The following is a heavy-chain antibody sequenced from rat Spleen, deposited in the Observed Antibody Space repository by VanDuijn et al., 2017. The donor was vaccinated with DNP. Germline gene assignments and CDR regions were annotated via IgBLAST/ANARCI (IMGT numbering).Heavy chain of an antibody. Sequence: EVQLVESDGGLVQPGRSLKLSCAASGFTFSDYYMAWVRQAPTKGLEWVATISYDGSSTYYRDSVKGRFTISRDNAKSTLYLQMDSLRSEDTATYYCARHHTMGTHFDYWGQGVMVTVSS. D-gene: IGHD1-7*01. J-gene: IGHJ2*01. CDR3: ARHHTMGTHFDY. CDR2: ISYDGSST. V-gene: IGHV5-29*01. CDR1: GFTFSDYY.